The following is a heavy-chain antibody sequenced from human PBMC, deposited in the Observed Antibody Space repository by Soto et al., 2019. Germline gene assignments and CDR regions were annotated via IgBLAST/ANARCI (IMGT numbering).Heavy chain of an antibody. CDR3: ARDRADGYKPFDY. J-gene: IGHJ4*02. CDR2: IYYSGST. Sequence: PSETLSLTCTVSGGSISSGDYYWSWIRQPPGKGLEWIGYIYYSGSTYYNPSLKSRVTISVDTSKNQFSLKLSSVTAADTAVYYCARDRADGYKPFDYWGQGTLVTVSS. CDR1: GGSISSGDYY. D-gene: IGHD5-12*01. V-gene: IGHV4-30-4*01.